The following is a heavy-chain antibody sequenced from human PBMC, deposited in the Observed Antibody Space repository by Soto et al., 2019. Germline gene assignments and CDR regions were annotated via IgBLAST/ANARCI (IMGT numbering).Heavy chain of an antibody. CDR3: ARDLGIVVVPASDFDY. CDR1: GYTFTSYG. CDR2: ISAYNGNT. J-gene: IGHJ4*02. V-gene: IGHV1-18*01. D-gene: IGHD2-2*03. Sequence: QVQLVQSGAEVKKPGASVKVSCKASGYTFTSYGISWVRQAPGQGLEWMGWISAYNGNTNYAQKLQGRVTMTTDTATRTAYMELRSLRSDDTAVYYCARDLGIVVVPASDFDYWGQGTLVTVSS.